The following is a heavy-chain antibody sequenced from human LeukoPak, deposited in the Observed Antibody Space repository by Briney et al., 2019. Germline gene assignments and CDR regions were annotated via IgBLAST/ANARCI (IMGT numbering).Heavy chain of an antibody. Sequence: ASVKVSCKASGYTFTSYYMHWVRQAPGQGLEWMGIINPSGGSTSYAQKFQGRVTMTRDTSTSTVYMELSSLRSEDTAVYYCARVRYSGYANSWYLSVSESVFDYWGQGTLVTVSS. D-gene: IGHD5-12*01. V-gene: IGHV1-46*01. CDR1: GYTFTSYY. CDR2: INPSGGST. CDR3: ARVRYSGYANSWYLSVSESVFDY. J-gene: IGHJ4*02.